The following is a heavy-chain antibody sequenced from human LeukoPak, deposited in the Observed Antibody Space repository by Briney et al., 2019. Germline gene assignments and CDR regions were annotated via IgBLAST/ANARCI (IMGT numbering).Heavy chain of an antibody. D-gene: IGHD3-9*01. V-gene: IGHV4-61*01. J-gene: IGHJ5*02. CDR2: IYYSGST. CDR1: GGSISSSSYY. CDR3: AREGGLRYFGSRGFDP. Sequence: SETLSLTCTVSGGSISSSSYYWSWIRQPPGKGLEWIGYIYYSGSTNYNPSLKSRVTISVDTSKNQFSLKLSSVTAADTAVYYCAREGGLRYFGSRGFDPWGQGTLVTVSS.